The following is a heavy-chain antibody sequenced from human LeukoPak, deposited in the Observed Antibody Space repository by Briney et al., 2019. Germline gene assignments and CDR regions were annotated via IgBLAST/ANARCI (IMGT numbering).Heavy chain of an antibody. J-gene: IGHJ4*02. D-gene: IGHD3-22*01. CDR3: ARIENTYYYDSSGYYWFDY. CDR2: INHSGST. Sequence: SETLSLTCAVYGGSFSGYYWSWIRQPPGKGLEWIGEINHSGSTNYNPSLKSRVTISVDTSKNQFSLKLSSVTAADTAVYYCARIENTYYYDSSGYYWFDYWGQGTLVTVSS. CDR1: GGSFSGYY. V-gene: IGHV4-34*01.